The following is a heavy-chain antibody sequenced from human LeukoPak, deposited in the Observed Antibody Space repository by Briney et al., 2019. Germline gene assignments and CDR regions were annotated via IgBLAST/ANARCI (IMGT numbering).Heavy chain of an antibody. CDR2: LIPILGIA. CDR1: GGTFISYA. J-gene: IGHJ5*02. D-gene: IGHD5-18*01. CDR3: AGYSYGYWRWFDP. Sequence: VASVKFSFKASGGTFISYAISWVRQAPGQGLEWMGRLIPILGIANYAQKFQGRVTITADKSTSTAYMELSSLRSEDTAVYYCAGYSYGYWRWFDPWGQGTLVTASS. V-gene: IGHV1-69*04.